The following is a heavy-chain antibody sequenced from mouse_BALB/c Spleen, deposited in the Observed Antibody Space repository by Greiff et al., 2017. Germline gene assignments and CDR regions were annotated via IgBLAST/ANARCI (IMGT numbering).Heavy chain of an antibody. CDR2: ISSGGSYT. V-gene: IGHV5-6*01. CDR3: ARLEDAMDY. CDR1: GFTFSSYG. Sequence: EVKLMESGGDLVKPGGSLKLSCAASGFTFSSYGMSWVRQTPDKRLEWVATISSGGSYTYYPDSVKGRFTISRDNAKNTLYLQMSSLKSEDTAMYYCARLEDAMDYWGQGTSVTVSS. J-gene: IGHJ4*01.